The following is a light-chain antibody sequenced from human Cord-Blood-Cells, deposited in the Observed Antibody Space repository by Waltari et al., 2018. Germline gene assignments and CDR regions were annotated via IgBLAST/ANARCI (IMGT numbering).Light chain of an antibody. CDR3: SSYTSSSTVV. CDR1: SSDVGGYNY. Sequence: QSALTQPASVSGSPGQSITISCTGTSSDVGGYNYVSWYQQHPGKAPKLMIYGVSNRPSGVSKRFSGSKSGNTASLTISGRQAEDEADYYCSSYTSSSTVVFGGGTKLTVL. J-gene: IGLJ2*01. CDR2: GVS. V-gene: IGLV2-14*01.